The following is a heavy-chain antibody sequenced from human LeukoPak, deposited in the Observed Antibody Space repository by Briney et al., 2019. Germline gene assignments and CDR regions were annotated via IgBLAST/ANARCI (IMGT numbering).Heavy chain of an antibody. V-gene: IGHV1-8*01. J-gene: IGHJ4*02. CDR3: AREHYDYVWGNHRYIDY. CDR1: GYTFTSYD. D-gene: IGHD3-16*02. Sequence: ASVKVSCKTSGYTFTSYDINWVRQATGQGLEWMGWMNPNGGDAGYTQKFQGRVTMTRNTSISTAYMELSSLRSEDTAVYYCAREHYDYVWGNHRYIDYWGQGTLVTVSS. CDR2: MNPNGGDA.